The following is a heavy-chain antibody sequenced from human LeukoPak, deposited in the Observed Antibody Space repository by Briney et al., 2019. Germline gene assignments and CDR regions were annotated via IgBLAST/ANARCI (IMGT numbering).Heavy chain of an antibody. J-gene: IGHJ4*02. CDR3: ATLLYSSGWYYFDY. V-gene: IGHV1-24*01. CDR2: FDPEDGET. CDR1: GYTLTELS. D-gene: IGHD6-19*01. Sequence: ASVKVSCTVSGYTLTELSMHWVRQAPGKGLEWMGGFDPEDGETIYAQKFQGRVTMTEDTSTDTAYMELSSLRSEDTAVYYCATLLYSSGWYYFDYWGQGTLVTVSS.